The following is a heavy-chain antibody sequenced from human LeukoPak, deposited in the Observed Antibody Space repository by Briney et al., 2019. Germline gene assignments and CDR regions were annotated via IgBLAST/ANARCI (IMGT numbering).Heavy chain of an antibody. CDR1: GGSISSGDYY. D-gene: IGHD6-13*01. V-gene: IGHV4-39*01. J-gene: IGHJ4*02. CDR2: VYYSGST. Sequence: SQTLSLTCTVSGGSISSGDYYRGWIRQPPGKGLEWIGSVYYSGSTYYNPSLESRVTISVDTSKNQFSLKLSSVTAADTAVYYCARLGYSTRWYYFDYWGQGTLVTVSS. CDR3: ARLGYSTRWYYFDY.